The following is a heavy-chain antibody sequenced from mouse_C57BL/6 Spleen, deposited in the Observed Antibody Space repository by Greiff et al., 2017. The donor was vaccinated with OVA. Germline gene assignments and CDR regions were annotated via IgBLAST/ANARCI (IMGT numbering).Heavy chain of an antibody. V-gene: IGHV5-9-1*02. CDR3: TRAEGYYYGSSPYAMDY. D-gene: IGHD1-1*01. CDR1: GFTFSSYA. CDR2: ISSGGDYI. Sequence: EVKLVESGEGLVKPGGSLKLSCAASGFTFSSYAMSWVRQTPEKRLEWVAYISSGGDYIYYADTVKGRFTISRDNARNTLYLQMSSLKSEDTAMYYCTRAEGYYYGSSPYAMDYWGQGTSVTVSS. J-gene: IGHJ4*01.